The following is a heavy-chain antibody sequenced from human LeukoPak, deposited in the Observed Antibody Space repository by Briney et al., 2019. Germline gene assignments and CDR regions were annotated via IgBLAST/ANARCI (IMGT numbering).Heavy chain of an antibody. D-gene: IGHD3-3*01. J-gene: IGHJ5*02. CDR2: ISSSGSTI. CDR3: ARAGTSITIFGVAPNWFDP. V-gene: IGHV3-48*03. CDR1: GFTFSSYE. Sequence: GGSLRLSCAASGFTFSSYEMNWVRQAPGKGLEWVSYISSSGSTIYYADSVKGRFTISRDNAKNSLYLQMNSLRAEDTAVYYCARAGTSITIFGVAPNWFDPWGQGTLVTVSS.